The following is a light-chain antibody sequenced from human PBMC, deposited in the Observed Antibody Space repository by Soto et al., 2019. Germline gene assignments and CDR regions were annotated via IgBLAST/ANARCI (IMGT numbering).Light chain of an antibody. Sequence: QSVLTQPPSASGTPGQRVTISCSGSSSNIGSNYVYWYQQLPGTAPKLLIYRNNQRPSGVPDRFSGSKPDTSASLAISGLRSEDEADYYCAAWDDSLSGPVFGGGTKLTVL. V-gene: IGLV1-47*01. CDR3: AAWDDSLSGPV. CDR2: RNN. CDR1: SSNIGSNY. J-gene: IGLJ3*02.